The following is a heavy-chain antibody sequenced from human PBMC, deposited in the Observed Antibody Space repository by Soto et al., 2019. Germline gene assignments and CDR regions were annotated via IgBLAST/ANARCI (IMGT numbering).Heavy chain of an antibody. CDR1: GGSISSSDW. J-gene: IGHJ6*02. Sequence: QVQLQESGPGLVKPSGTLSLTCAVSGGSISSSDWWSWVRQPPGKGLEWIGEIYHSGNTNYNPSLKSRVTKSLDKSNNQFSLKLSSVTAADTAVYYCARDPGDGDYEGYYYDGMDVWGQGTTVTVSS. CDR3: ARDPGDGDYEGYYYDGMDV. D-gene: IGHD4-17*01. V-gene: IGHV4-4*02. CDR2: IYHSGNT.